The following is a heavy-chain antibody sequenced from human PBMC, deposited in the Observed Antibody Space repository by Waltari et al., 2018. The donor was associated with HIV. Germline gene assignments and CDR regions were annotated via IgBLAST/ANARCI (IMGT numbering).Heavy chain of an antibody. CDR1: GFTFTHYY. Sequence: QVQLVESGGCCVKTGGYLGLSCRDSGFTFTHYYMSWIRQAPGKGLEWVSYMSSSGSTIYYADSVKGRFTISRDNAKNSLYLQMNSLRDDDTAVYYCARDWTRGSYDSWGQGTLVTVSS. J-gene: IGHJ5*01. CDR3: ARDWTRGSYDS. V-gene: IGHV3-11*04. CDR2: MSSSGSTI. D-gene: IGHD1-26*01.